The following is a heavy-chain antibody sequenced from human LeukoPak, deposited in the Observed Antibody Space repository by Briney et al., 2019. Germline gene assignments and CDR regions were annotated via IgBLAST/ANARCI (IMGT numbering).Heavy chain of an antibody. CDR3: ARVYSSSSGDY. CDR2: INPNSGGT. J-gene: IGHJ4*02. Sequence: ASVKVSCKASGYTFTGYYMHWVRQAPGQGLEWMGWINPNSGGTNYAQKFQGRVTITADESTSTAYMELSSLRSEDTAVYYCARVYSSSSGDYWGQGTLVTVSS. V-gene: IGHV1-2*02. CDR1: GYTFTGYY. D-gene: IGHD6-6*01.